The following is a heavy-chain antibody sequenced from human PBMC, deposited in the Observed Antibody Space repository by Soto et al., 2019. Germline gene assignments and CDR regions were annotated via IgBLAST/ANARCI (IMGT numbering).Heavy chain of an antibody. Sequence: GGSLRLSCAASGFTFSSYAMSWVRQAPGKGLEWVSAISGSGGSTYYADSVKGRFTISRDNSKTTLYLQMNSMRAEDTAVYYCAKGEWYCSSTSCPLPMEPIDVWGQGTTVTVSS. V-gene: IGHV3-23*01. J-gene: IGHJ6*02. CDR2: ISGSGGST. CDR3: AKGEWYCSSTSCPLPMEPIDV. D-gene: IGHD2-2*01. CDR1: GFTFSSYA.